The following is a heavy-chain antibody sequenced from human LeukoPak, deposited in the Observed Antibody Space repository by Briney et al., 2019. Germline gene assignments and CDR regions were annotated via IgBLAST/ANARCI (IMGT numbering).Heavy chain of an antibody. Sequence: SETLSLTCTVSGGSISSSSYYWGWIRQPPGKGLVWIGSIYYSGSTYYNPSLKSRVTISVDTSKNQFSLKLSSVTAADTAVYYCARGQQLGSYNWFDPWGQGTLVTVSS. CDR1: GGSISSSSYY. CDR3: ARGQQLGSYNWFDP. D-gene: IGHD6-13*01. CDR2: IYYSGST. V-gene: IGHV4-39*07. J-gene: IGHJ5*02.